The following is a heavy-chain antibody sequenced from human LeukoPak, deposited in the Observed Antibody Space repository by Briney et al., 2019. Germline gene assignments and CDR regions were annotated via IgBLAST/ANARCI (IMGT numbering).Heavy chain of an antibody. CDR2: INPSGGST. CDR3: ARGYGSGRLRYFFDY. J-gene: IGHJ4*02. CDR1: GYTFTSYD. Sequence: GASVKVSCKASGYTFTSYDMHWVRQAPGQGLEWMGLINPSGGSTSYAQKFQGRVTMTRDTSTSTVYMELSSLRSEDTAVYYCARGYGSGRLRYFFDYCGQGTLVTVSS. D-gene: IGHD3-10*01. V-gene: IGHV1-46*01.